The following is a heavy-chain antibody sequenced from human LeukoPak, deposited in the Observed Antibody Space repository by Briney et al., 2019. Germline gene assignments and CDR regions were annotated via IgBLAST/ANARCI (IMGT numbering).Heavy chain of an antibody. CDR1: GFTFSSYA. V-gene: IGHV3-74*01. Sequence: PGGSLRLSCAASGFTFSSYAMSWVRQAPGKGLVWVSHIRTDGSSTTYADSVRGRFTISRDNAGNTVYLQMNGLRAEDSAVYYCATDGGYAADYWGQGVLVTVSS. J-gene: IGHJ4*02. CDR2: IRTDGSST. CDR3: ATDGGYAADY. D-gene: IGHD2-2*01.